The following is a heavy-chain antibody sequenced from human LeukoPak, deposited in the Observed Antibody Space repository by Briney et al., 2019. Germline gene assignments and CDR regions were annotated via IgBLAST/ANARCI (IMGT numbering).Heavy chain of an antibody. D-gene: IGHD3-22*01. CDR1: GGSISSSSYY. CDR2: IYYSGST. V-gene: IGHV4-39*07. CDR3: ARVDGGYYFAGIYY. Sequence: SETLSLTCTVSGGSISSSSYYWGWIRQPPGKGLEWIGSIYYSGSTYYNPSLKSRVTISVDTSKNQFSLKLSSVTAADTAVYYCARVDGGYYFAGIYYWGQGTLVTVSS. J-gene: IGHJ4*02.